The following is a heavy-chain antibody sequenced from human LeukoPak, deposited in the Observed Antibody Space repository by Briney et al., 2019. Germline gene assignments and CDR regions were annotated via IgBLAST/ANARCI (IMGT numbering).Heavy chain of an antibody. CDR3: ASRKWELLRIGKSWFDP. CDR2: INHSGST. J-gene: IGHJ5*02. V-gene: IGHV4-34*01. D-gene: IGHD1-26*01. CDR1: GGSFSGYY. Sequence: PSETLSLTCAVYGGSFSGYYWSWIRQPPGKGLEWIGEINHSGSTNYNPSLKSRVTISVDTSKNQFSLKLSSVTAADTAVYYCASRKWELLRIGKSWFDPWGQGTLVTVSS.